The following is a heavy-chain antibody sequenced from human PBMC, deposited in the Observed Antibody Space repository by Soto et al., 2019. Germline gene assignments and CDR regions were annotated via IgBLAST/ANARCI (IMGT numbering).Heavy chain of an antibody. Sequence: QVQLVQSGAEVKKPGASVKVSCKASGYTFTSYFMHWVRQAPGQGFEWMGIINPSGGTTAYAQKSEGGLTLPRDPPRSTDYKELTGMTTENAAFYSVARGYGGSGSNCVRDLDYWGQGTWVTVSS. CDR1: GYTFTSYF. J-gene: IGHJ4*02. V-gene: IGHV1-46*03. CDR3: ARGYGGSGSNCVRDLDY. CDR2: INPSGGTT. D-gene: IGHD3-16*01.